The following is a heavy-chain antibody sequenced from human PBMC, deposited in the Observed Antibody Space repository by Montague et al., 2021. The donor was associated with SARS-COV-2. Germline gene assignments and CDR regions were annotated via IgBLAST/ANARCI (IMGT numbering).Heavy chain of an antibody. CDR1: GGSISTYY. V-gene: IGHV4-59*01. CDR3: ARDRETTTDKFYGMDV. Sequence: SETLSLTCTVSGGSISTYYWNWIRQPPGKGLEWIGYIYYNGYTAXXPSLKSRVTISVDTSKNQFSLKLTPVTAADTAVYYCARDRETTTDKFYGMDVWGQGTTVTVSS. CDR2: IYYNGYT. J-gene: IGHJ6*02. D-gene: IGHD1-1*01.